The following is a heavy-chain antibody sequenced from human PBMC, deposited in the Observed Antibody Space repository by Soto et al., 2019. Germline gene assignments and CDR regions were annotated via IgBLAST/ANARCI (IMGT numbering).Heavy chain of an antibody. J-gene: IGHJ4*02. Sequence: QVQLVQSGAEVKKPGASVKVSCKASGYTFTSYGISWVRQAPGKGLEWMGWISADNGNTNYAQKRQRRVIMTTDTPTSTAYMELRSLRSDDTAVYYCARDAGVSGELYYWGQGTLVTVSS. CDR3: ARDAGVSGELYY. D-gene: IGHD3-16*01. V-gene: IGHV1-18*01. CDR1: GYTFTSYG. CDR2: ISADNGNT.